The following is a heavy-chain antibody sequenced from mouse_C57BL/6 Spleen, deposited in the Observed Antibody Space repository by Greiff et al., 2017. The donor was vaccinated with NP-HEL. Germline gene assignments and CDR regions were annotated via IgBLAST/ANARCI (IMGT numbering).Heavy chain of an antibody. Sequence: VQLKQSGTVLARPGASVKMSCKTSGYTFTSYWMHWVKQRPGQGLEWIGAIYPGNSDTSYNQKFKGKAKLTAVTSASTAYMELSSLTNEDSAVYYCTREEISNYYYAMDYWGQGTSVTVSS. CDR3: TREEISNYYYAMDY. CDR2: IYPGNSDT. D-gene: IGHD2-5*01. J-gene: IGHJ4*01. CDR1: GYTFTSYW. V-gene: IGHV1-5*01.